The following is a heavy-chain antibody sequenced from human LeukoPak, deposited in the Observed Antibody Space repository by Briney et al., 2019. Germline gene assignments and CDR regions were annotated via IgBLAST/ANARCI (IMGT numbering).Heavy chain of an antibody. CDR2: IYYSGST. CDR3: ASMGVDTTMVTPEYFQH. Sequence: SETLSLTCTVSGGSISSSSYYWGWIRQPPGKGLEWIGTIYYSGSTYYNPSLKSRVTISVDTSKKQFSLKLSSVTAADTAVYYCASMGVDTTMVTPEYFQHWGQGTLVTVSS. J-gene: IGHJ1*01. V-gene: IGHV4-39*01. CDR1: GGSISSSSYY. D-gene: IGHD5-18*01.